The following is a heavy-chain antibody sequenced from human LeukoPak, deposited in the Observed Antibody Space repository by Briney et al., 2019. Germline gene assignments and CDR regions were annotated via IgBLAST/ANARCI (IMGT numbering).Heavy chain of an antibody. V-gene: IGHV1-18*01. J-gene: IGHJ5*02. Sequence: ASVKLSCNASGYTFTSYGITWVRQAPGQGLEWMGWISAYNGNTNYAQKVQGRVTMTTDTCTNTAYMELRSMRSDDTAVYYCARDSYDYVWGSYRTLNSWGQGTLVTVSS. CDR3: ARDSYDYVWGSYRTLNS. D-gene: IGHD3-16*02. CDR1: GYTFTSYG. CDR2: ISAYNGNT.